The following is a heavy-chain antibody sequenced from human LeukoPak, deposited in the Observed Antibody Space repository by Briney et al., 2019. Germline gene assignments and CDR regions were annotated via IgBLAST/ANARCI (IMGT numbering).Heavy chain of an antibody. Sequence: ASVKVSCKASGYTFTSYDINLVRQATGQGLEWMGWMNPNSGNTGYAQKFQGRVTMTRNTSISTAYMELSSLRSEDTAVYYCARAQEYCGGDCYSELWGQGTLVTVSS. CDR1: GYTFTSYD. V-gene: IGHV1-8*01. CDR3: ARAQEYCGGDCYSEL. J-gene: IGHJ4*02. D-gene: IGHD2-21*02. CDR2: MNPNSGNT.